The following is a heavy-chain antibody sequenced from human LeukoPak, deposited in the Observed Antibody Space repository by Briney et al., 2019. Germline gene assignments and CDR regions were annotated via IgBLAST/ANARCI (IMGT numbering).Heavy chain of an antibody. CDR1: GGSISSYY. CDR3: ARAQAPSEYYFDY. Sequence: SETLPLTCTVSGGSISSYYWSWIRQPPGKGLEWIGYIYYSGSTNYNPSLKSRVTISVDTSKNQFSLKLSSVTAADTAVYYCARAQAPSEYYFDYWGQGTLVTVSS. J-gene: IGHJ4*02. V-gene: IGHV4-59*01. CDR2: IYYSGST.